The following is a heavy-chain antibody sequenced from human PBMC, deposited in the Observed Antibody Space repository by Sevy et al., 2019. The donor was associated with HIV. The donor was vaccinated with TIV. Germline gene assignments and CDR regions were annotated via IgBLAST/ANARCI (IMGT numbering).Heavy chain of an antibody. CDR3: ARDRLSRWIGEWDV. CDR2: ISSSSGFI. D-gene: IGHD3-10*01. CDR1: GFTFSNYN. Sequence: GGSLRLSCAASGFTFSNYNINWVRQAPGKGLDWVASISSSSGFIYYADSVKGRFTISRDNANNSLYLDMNSLRAEDTAVYFCARDRLSRWIGEWDVWGQGTTVTVSS. V-gene: IGHV3-21*01. J-gene: IGHJ6*02.